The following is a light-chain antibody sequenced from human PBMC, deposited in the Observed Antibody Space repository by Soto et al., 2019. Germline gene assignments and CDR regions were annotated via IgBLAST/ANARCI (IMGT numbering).Light chain of an antibody. J-gene: IGKJ2*01. CDR2: KAS. V-gene: IGKV1-5*03. CDR3: QQYSSFPYT. Sequence: DIQMTQSPSTLSASVGDRVTITCRASQSISSWLAWYQQKPGTAPKLLIYKASSVQSGVPSRFSGSGSGTDFTLTISSLQPDDIGTYYCQQYSSFPYTFGQGTELEIK. CDR1: QSISSW.